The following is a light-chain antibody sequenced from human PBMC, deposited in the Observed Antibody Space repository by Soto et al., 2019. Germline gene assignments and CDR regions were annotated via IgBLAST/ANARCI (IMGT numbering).Light chain of an antibody. V-gene: IGLV1-40*01. Sequence: QSVLTQPPSVSGAXXXRVXXXCTGSSSXIGAGYDVHWYQQLPGTAPKLLIYGNSNRPSGVPDRFSGSKSGTSASLAITGLQAEDEADYYCQSYDSSLSGWVFGGGTKLTVL. CDR3: QSYDSSLSGWV. J-gene: IGLJ3*02. CDR2: GNS. CDR1: SSXIGAGYD.